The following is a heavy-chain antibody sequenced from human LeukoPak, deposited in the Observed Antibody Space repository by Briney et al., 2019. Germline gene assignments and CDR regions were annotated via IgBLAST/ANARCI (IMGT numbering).Heavy chain of an antibody. Sequence: ASVKVSCKASGYAFSRITISWVRQAPGQGLEWMGWISLYNGNTNYAQKFQGSVTMTRDTSTTTVSMELRSLRSDDTAVYYCASPSSSYHDAFEISGQGTMVTVSS. J-gene: IGHJ3*02. D-gene: IGHD6-13*01. V-gene: IGHV1-18*01. CDR2: ISLYNGNT. CDR1: GYAFSRIT. CDR3: ASPSSSYHDAFEI.